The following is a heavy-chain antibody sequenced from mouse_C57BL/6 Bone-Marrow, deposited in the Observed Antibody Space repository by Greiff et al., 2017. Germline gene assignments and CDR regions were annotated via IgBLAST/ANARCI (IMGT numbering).Heavy chain of an antibody. CDR3: TTGSNLFAY. D-gene: IGHD1-1*01. V-gene: IGHV14-4*01. CDR2: IDPENGDT. CDR1: GFNIKDDY. Sequence: VQLKQSGAELVRPGASVKLSCTASGFNIKDDYMHWVKQRPEQGLEWIGWIDPENGDTEYASKFQGKATITADTSSNTAYLQLSSLTSEDTAVYYCTTGSNLFAYWGQGTLVTVSA. J-gene: IGHJ3*01.